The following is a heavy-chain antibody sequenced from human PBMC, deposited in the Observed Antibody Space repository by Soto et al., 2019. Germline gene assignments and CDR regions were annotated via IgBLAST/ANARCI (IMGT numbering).Heavy chain of an antibody. CDR3: ARQVVVVPAAMFLDNWFDP. Sequence: GESLKISCKGSGYSFTSYWIGWVRQMPGKGLEWMGIIYPGDSDTRYSPSFQGQVTISADKSISTAYLQWSSLKASDTAMYYCARQVVVVPAAMFLDNWFDPWGQGTLVTVSS. V-gene: IGHV5-51*01. J-gene: IGHJ5*02. CDR1: GYSFTSYW. CDR2: IYPGDSDT. D-gene: IGHD2-2*01.